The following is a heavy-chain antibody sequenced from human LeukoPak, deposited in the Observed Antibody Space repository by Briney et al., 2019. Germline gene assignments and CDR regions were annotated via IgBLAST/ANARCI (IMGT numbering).Heavy chain of an antibody. J-gene: IGHJ6*02. CDR1: GFIFSDYY. CDR2: ISSSSSYT. V-gene: IGHV3-11*05. CDR3: ARVLVDSNIFYYYYGMDV. D-gene: IGHD3-22*01. Sequence: PGGSLRLSCAASGFIFSDYYMSWIRQAPGKGLEWVSYISSSSSYTNYADSVKGRFTISRDNAKNSLYLQMNSLRAEDTAVYYCARVLVDSNIFYYYYGMDVWGQGTTVTVSS.